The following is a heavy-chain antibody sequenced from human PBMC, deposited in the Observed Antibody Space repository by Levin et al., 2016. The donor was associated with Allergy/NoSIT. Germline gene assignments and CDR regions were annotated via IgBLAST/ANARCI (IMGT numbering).Heavy chain of an antibody. V-gene: IGHV5-51*01. D-gene: IGHD3-22*01. Sequence: VRQMPGKGLEWMGIIYPGDSDTRYSPSFQGQVTISADKSISTAYLQWSSLKASDTAMYYCARVDYYEPLEGAFDIWGQGTMVTVSS. CDR3: ARVDYYEPLEGAFDI. J-gene: IGHJ3*02. CDR2: IYPGDSDT.